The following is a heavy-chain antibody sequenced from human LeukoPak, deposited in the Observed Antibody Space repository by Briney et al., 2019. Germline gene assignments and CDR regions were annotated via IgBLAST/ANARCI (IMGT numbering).Heavy chain of an antibody. CDR3: ARDFAREFTIDY. D-gene: IGHD3-10*01. V-gene: IGHV3-23*01. J-gene: IGHJ4*02. CDR2: ISGSGGST. Sequence: GGSLRLSCAASGFTFSSYAMRWVRQAPGKGLEWVSAISGSGGSTYYADSVKGRLTISRDNSKNTLYLQMNSLRAEDTAVYYCARDFAREFTIDYWGQGTLVTVSS. CDR1: GFTFSSYA.